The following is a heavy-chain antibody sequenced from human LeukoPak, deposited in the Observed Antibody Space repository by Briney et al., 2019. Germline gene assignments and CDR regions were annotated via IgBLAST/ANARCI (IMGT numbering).Heavy chain of an antibody. D-gene: IGHD3-3*01. J-gene: IGHJ3*02. CDR3: ARGNTIFGSI. V-gene: IGHV4-39*01. Sequence: SETLSLTCTVSGGSISSSSYYWGWIRQPPGKGLEWIGSICYSGSTYYNPSLKSRVTISVDTSKNQFSLKLSSVTAADTAVYYCARGNTIFGSIWGQGTMVTVSS. CDR1: GGSISSSSYY. CDR2: ICYSGST.